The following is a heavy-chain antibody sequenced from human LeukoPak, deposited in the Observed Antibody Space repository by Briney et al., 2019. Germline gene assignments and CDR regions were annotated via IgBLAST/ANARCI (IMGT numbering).Heavy chain of an antibody. CDR2: INHSGST. V-gene: IGHV4-34*01. CDR3: ARPMVRGVIITLNNWFDP. Sequence: SETLSLTCTVSGASISNYYWGWIRQPAGKGLEWIGEINHSGSTNYNPSLKSRVTISVDTSKNQFSLKLSSVTAADTAVYYCARPMVRGVIITLNNWFDPWGQGTLVTVSS. D-gene: IGHD3-10*01. J-gene: IGHJ5*02. CDR1: GASISNYY.